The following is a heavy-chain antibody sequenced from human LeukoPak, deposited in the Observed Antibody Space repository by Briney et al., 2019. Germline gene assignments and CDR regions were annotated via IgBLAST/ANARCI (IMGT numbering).Heavy chain of an antibody. CDR1: EFTFSNYD. D-gene: IGHD6-19*01. Sequence: GGSLRLSCAASEFTFSNYDMHWVRQAPGKGLEWVAFIRYDGNNKYYADSVKGQFTISRDNSKNTLYLQMNSLRAEDTAVYYCAKDQAVAGHPLDYWGQGTLVTVSS. V-gene: IGHV3-30*02. J-gene: IGHJ4*02. CDR2: IRYDGNNK. CDR3: AKDQAVAGHPLDY.